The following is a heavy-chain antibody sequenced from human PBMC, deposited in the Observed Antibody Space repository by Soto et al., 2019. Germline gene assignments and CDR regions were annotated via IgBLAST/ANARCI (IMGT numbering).Heavy chain of an antibody. Sequence: ASVKVSCKASGYTFTRYGISWVRQAPGQGLEWMGWISGYNGDTNYTQKFQDRVSMTIDTSTGTAYMELRSLTSDDTAIYYCAKNGQPPYYYYGLDVWGQGTKVTVSS. CDR2: ISGYNGDT. CDR1: GYTFTRYG. D-gene: IGHD2-8*01. V-gene: IGHV1-18*01. CDR3: AKNGQPPYYYYGLDV. J-gene: IGHJ6*02.